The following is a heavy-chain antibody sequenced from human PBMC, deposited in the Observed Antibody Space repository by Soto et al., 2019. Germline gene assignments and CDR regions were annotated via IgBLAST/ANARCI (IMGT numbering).Heavy chain of an antibody. CDR3: AIRGYYDSSGSIYWYFDL. CDR2: IYYKGST. Sequence: QLQLQESGPGLVKPSETLSLTCTVSGGSISSSSYYWGWIRQPPGKGLEWIGSIYYKGSTYYNPSLKSRVTISVDTSKNQFSLKLSSVTAADTAVYYCAIRGYYDSSGSIYWYFDLWGRGTLVTVSS. CDR1: GGSISSSSYY. V-gene: IGHV4-39*01. D-gene: IGHD3-22*01. J-gene: IGHJ2*01.